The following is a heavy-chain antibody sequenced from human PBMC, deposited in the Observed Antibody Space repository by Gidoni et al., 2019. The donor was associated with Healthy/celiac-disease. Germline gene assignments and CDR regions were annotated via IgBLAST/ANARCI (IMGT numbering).Heavy chain of an antibody. CDR1: GGTFSSYA. CDR2: IIPIFGTA. J-gene: IGHJ3*02. Sequence: QVQLVQSGAEVKKPGSSVKVSCKASGGTFSSYAISWVRQAPGQGLEWMGGIIPIFGTANYAQKFQGRVTITADKSTSTAYMELSSLRSEDTAVYYCARDHNQYYDILTGREAFDIWGQGTMVTVSS. CDR3: ARDHNQYYDILTGREAFDI. D-gene: IGHD3-9*01. V-gene: IGHV1-69*06.